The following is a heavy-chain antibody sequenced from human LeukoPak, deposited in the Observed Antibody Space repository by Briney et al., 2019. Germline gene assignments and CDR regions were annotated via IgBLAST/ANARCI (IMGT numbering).Heavy chain of an antibody. CDR2: ISSNGGST. CDR3: ARESTATHSFDY. Sequence: GGSLRLSCAASGFTFSSYAMHWVRQAPGKGLEYVSAISSNGGSTYYADSVKGRFTISRDNSKNTLYLQMGSLRAEDMAVYYCARESTATHSFDYWGQGTLVTVSS. V-gene: IGHV3-64*02. CDR1: GFTFSSYA. J-gene: IGHJ4*02. D-gene: IGHD4-17*01.